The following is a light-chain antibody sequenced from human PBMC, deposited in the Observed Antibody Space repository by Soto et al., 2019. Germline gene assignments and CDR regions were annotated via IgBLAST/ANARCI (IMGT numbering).Light chain of an antibody. V-gene: IGLV1-40*01. J-gene: IGLJ1*01. Sequence: QSVLTQPPSVSGAPGQRVTISCTGSSSNIGAGYDIHWYQQVPGTAPKPLIYANNNRASGVPDRFSGANSGTSASLAITGLQAEDEADYYCQSYDTSLSGYVFGPGTKLTVL. CDR2: ANN. CDR3: QSYDTSLSGYV. CDR1: SSNIGAGYD.